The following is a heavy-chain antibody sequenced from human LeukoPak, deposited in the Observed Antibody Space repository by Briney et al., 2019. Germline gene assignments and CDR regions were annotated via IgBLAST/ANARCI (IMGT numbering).Heavy chain of an antibody. J-gene: IGHJ6*03. CDR1: GYTFTSYG. V-gene: IGHV1-18*01. Sequence: GASVKVSCKASGYTFTSYGISWVRQAPGQGLEWMGWISAYNGNTNYAQKLQGRVTMTTDTSTSTAYMELRSLRSDDTAVYYCARQLLSRYYYYMDVWGKGTTVTVSS. CDR3: ARQLLSRYYYYMDV. CDR2: ISAYNGNT. D-gene: IGHD2-2*01.